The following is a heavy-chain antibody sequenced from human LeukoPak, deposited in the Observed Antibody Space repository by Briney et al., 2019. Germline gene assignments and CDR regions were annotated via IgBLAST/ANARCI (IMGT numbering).Heavy chain of an antibody. Sequence: GGSLRLSCAASGFTFSSYGIHWVRQAPGKGLEWVAVISYDGSNKYNVDSVKGRFTISRDNSKSTLYLRMNSLRAEDTAVYYCARDPGAYSSSPIDYWGQGTLVTVSS. J-gene: IGHJ4*02. CDR1: GFTFSSYG. D-gene: IGHD6-6*01. CDR2: ISYDGSNK. V-gene: IGHV3-30*03. CDR3: ARDPGAYSSSPIDY.